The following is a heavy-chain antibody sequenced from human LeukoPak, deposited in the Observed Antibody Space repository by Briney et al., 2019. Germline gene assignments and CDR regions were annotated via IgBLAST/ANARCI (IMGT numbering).Heavy chain of an antibody. CDR1: GGTFSSYA. CDR2: IIPIFGTA. D-gene: IGHD2-2*01. CDR3: ARSRQPVRYCSSTSCFDWFDP. V-gene: IGHV1-69*13. J-gene: IGHJ5*02. Sequence: ASVKVSCKASGGTFSSYAISWVRQAPGQGLEWMGGIIPIFGTANYAQKFLGRVTITADESTSTAYMELSSLRSEDTAVYYCARSRQPVRYCSSTSCFDWFDPWGQGTLVTVSS.